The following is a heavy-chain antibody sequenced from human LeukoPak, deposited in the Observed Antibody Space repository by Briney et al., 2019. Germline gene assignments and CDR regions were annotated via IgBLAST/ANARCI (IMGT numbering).Heavy chain of an antibody. V-gene: IGHV3-23*01. CDR1: GFTFSSYA. D-gene: IGHD4-17*01. CDR2: FSGGIDRA. Sequence: GGSLRLSCAASGFTFSSYAMTWVRRAPGKGLEWVSAFSGGIDRAYYADSVKGRFTISRDNSKNTLYLQMSSLRVEDTALYYCARDWRNYGDFHTFDIWGQGTMVTVSS. CDR3: ARDWRNYGDFHTFDI. J-gene: IGHJ3*02.